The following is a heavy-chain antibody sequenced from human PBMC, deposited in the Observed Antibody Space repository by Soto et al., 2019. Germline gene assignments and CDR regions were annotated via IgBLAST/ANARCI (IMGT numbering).Heavy chain of an antibody. CDR2: ITWNSGNL. Sequence: EVQLVESGGGLVQPGRSLRLSCAASGFTFDDYAMHWVRQVPGKGLEWVSGITWNSGNLGYVDSVKGRFTISRDNAKNSLYLQMNSLRTEDTALYYCAKGRGPVSNSFYYWGQGTLVTVSS. J-gene: IGHJ4*02. CDR3: AKGRGPVSNSFYY. D-gene: IGHD4-17*01. CDR1: GFTFDDYA. V-gene: IGHV3-9*01.